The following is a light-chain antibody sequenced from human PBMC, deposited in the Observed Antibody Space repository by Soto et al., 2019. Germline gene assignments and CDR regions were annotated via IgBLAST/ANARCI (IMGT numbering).Light chain of an antibody. V-gene: IGLV8-61*01. Sequence: QTVVTQDPSFSVSPGRTVTLTCGLNSGSVSTAYYPSWYQQTPGQAPRTLIYSTNTRSSGVPARFSGSILGNKAALTITGAQADDESDYYCVRYMASGFWVFGGGTKLTVL. CDR2: STN. CDR3: VRYMASGFWV. J-gene: IGLJ3*02. CDR1: SGSVSTAYY.